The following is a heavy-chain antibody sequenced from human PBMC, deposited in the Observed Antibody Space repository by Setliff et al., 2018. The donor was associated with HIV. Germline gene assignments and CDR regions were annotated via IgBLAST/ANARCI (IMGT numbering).Heavy chain of an antibody. D-gene: IGHD3-16*01. Sequence: PGGSLRLSCVTSGFTFTDYAMTWVRQAPGEGLQYVSALSGSGGITYYADSVKGRFTLFRDTSKDTLYLQMNSLRAEDTAVYYCARVGGNSCGFDYMDVWGKGTTVTVSS. J-gene: IGHJ6*03. CDR2: LSGSGGIT. V-gene: IGHV3-23*01. CDR3: ARVGGNSCGFDYMDV. CDR1: GFTFTDYA.